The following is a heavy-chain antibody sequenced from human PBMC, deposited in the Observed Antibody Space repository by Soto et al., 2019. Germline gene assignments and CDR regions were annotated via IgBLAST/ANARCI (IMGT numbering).Heavy chain of an antibody. V-gene: IGHV4-59*12. Sequence: PSETLSLTCIVSGGSISSYYWSWIRQSPGKGLEWIGYIYYTGNTNYNPSLRSRVAISVDTAKNQFSLKLSSVTAADTAVYYGARSFCSSTSCFFGELNWFDPRGQRTPVTVSS. CDR3: ARSFCSSTSCFFGELNWFDP. D-gene: IGHD2-2*01. CDR1: GGSISSYY. J-gene: IGHJ5*02. CDR2: IYYTGNT.